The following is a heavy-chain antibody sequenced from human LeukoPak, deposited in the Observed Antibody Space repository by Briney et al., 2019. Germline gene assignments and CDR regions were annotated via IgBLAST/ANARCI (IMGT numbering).Heavy chain of an antibody. CDR3: ARDLPWGYFDY. CDR1: GFTFSSYA. J-gene: IGHJ4*02. Sequence: GGSLRLSCAASGFTFSSYAMSWVRQAPGKGLEWVANIRDDGGLKNYVDSVKGRFTISRDNAKNSVSLQMNSLRAEDTAVYYCARDLPWGYFDYWGQGTLVTVS. V-gene: IGHV3-7*01. D-gene: IGHD7-27*01. CDR2: IRDDGGLK.